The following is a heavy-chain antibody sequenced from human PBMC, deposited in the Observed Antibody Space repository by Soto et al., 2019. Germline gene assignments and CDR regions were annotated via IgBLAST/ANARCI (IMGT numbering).Heavy chain of an antibody. V-gene: IGHV1-3*01. CDR2: INAGDGNT. Sequence: GASVKVSCKASGYTFTDYAMQWVRQAPGQRPEWMGWINAGDGNTRYSQKFQGRVTFTRDTSASTIFMELNSLKSEDTAVYYCARGIWGSHRYYFDNWGQGTQVTVSS. CDR3: ARGIWGSHRYYFDN. D-gene: IGHD3-16*02. CDR1: GYTFTDYA. J-gene: IGHJ4*02.